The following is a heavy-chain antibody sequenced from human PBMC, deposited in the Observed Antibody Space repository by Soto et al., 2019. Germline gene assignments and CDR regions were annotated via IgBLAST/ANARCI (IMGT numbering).Heavy chain of an antibody. CDR3: ARVIPGAEAWFDP. V-gene: IGHV3-74*01. CDR1: RLTFSMYW. Sequence: PGESLQISSFVSRLTFSMYWMHWVRQVPGQSPFWVSRISDDGTTTNYADSVRGRFTISRDNSKNTLYLQMNNLKPDDTAVYYCARVIPGAEAWFDPWGQGTLVTVSS. CDR2: ISDDGTTT. J-gene: IGHJ5*02. D-gene: IGHD2-2*01.